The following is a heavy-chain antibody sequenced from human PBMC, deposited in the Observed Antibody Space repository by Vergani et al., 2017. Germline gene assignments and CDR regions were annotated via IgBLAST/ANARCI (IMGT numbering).Heavy chain of an antibody. V-gene: IGHV4-59*01. J-gene: IGHJ3*02. CDR2: IYYSGST. CDR1: GGSISSYY. CDR3: ARSTPRGEAFDI. D-gene: IGHD3-16*01. Sequence: QVQLQESGPGLVKPSETLSLTCTVSGGSISSYYWSWIRQPPGKGLEWIGYIYYSGSTNYNPSLKSRVTISVDTSKNQFSLKLSSVTAADTAVYYCARSTPRGEAFDIWGQGTMATVSS.